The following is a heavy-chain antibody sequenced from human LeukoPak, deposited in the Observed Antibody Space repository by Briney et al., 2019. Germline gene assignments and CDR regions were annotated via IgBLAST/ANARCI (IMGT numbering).Heavy chain of an antibody. D-gene: IGHD2-2*01. CDR1: GGSISSSSYS. CDR3: VGHIVVEL. V-gene: IGHV4-39*07. J-gene: IGHJ4*02. Sequence: PSETLSLTCTVSGGSISSSSYSWGWIRQPPGKGLEWIGSISHSGSTNYNPSPKSRVTVSVDRSKNHFSLNLSSVTAADTAVYYCVGHIVVELWGQGTLVTVSP. CDR2: ISHSGST.